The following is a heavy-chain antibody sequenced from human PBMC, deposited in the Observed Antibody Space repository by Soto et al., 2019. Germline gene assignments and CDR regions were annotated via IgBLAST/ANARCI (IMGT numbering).Heavy chain of an antibody. CDR1: GGSFSGYY. CDR2: INHSGST. D-gene: IGHD3-16*01. CDR3: ARGHSVWPLEY. Sequence: SETLSLTCAVYGGSFSGYYWSWIRQPPGKGLEWIGEINHSGSTNYNPSLKSRVTISVDTSKNQFSLKLSSVTAADTAVYYCARGHSVWPLEYWGQGTLVTVSS. J-gene: IGHJ4*02. V-gene: IGHV4-34*01.